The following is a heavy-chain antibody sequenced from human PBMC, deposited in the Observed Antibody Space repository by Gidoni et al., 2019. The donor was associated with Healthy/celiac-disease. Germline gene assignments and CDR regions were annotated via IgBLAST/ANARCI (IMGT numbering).Heavy chain of an antibody. Sequence: EVQLVESGGGLVQPGGSLRLSCAASGFTFSSYEMNWVRKAPGKGLEWVSYISSSGSTIYYADSVKGRFTISRDNAKNSLYLQMNSLRAEDTAVYYCARDGAGSSSWTFDFDYWGQGTLVTVSS. CDR2: ISSSGSTI. V-gene: IGHV3-48*03. CDR1: GFTFSSYE. J-gene: IGHJ4*02. CDR3: ARDGAGSSSWTFDFDY. D-gene: IGHD6-13*01.